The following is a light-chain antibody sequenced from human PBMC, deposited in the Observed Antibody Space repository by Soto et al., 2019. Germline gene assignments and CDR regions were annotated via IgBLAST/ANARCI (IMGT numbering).Light chain of an antibody. Sequence: QSALTQPASVSGSPGQSITISCTGTSSDVGGYDYVSWYQQHPGRPPKLVISDVTNRPSGVSNRFSCSKSGNTASLTISGLQAEDEAVYYCSSYTISRTPYVFGPGTKLTVL. V-gene: IGLV2-14*03. J-gene: IGLJ1*01. CDR3: SSYTISRTPYV. CDR2: DVT. CDR1: SSDVGGYDY.